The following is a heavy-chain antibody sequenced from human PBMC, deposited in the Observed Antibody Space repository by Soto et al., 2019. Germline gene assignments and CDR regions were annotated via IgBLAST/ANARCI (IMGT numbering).Heavy chain of an antibody. CDR3: AKDPQHLILYFDY. CDR2: INRDGSTT. J-gene: IGHJ4*02. CDR1: GFTFSNYW. D-gene: IGHD6-13*01. Sequence: PGGSLRLSCAASGFTFSNYWMNWVRQAPGEGLVWVARINRDGSTTTYADSVKGRFTISRDNSKNTLYPQMNSLRAEDTAVYYCAKDPQHLILYFDYWGQGPQVTVSS. V-gene: IGHV3-74*03.